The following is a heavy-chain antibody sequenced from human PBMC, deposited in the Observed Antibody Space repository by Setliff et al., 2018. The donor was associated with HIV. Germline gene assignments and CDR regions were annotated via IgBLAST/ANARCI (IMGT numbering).Heavy chain of an antibody. Sequence: GASVKVSCKASGYTFSTYAISWVRQAPGQGLEWMAWISTYNGNTRYAQKVQGRVTMTTDTSTSTAYMELRSLRSDDTAVYYCARAPSGVVIGPDYWGQGTLVTVSS. D-gene: IGHD3-3*01. CDR3: ARAPSGVVIGPDY. V-gene: IGHV1-18*01. J-gene: IGHJ4*02. CDR1: GYTFSTYA. CDR2: ISTYNGNT.